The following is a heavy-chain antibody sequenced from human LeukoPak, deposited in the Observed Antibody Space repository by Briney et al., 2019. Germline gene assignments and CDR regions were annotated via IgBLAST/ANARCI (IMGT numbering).Heavy chain of an antibody. Sequence: GGSLRLSCATSGFTFGEYAVSWVRQAPGKGLEWVSAISGSGGSTYYADSVKGRFTISRDNSKNTLYLQMNSLRAEDTAVYYCARWFLHAFDIWGQGTMVTVSS. V-gene: IGHV3-23*01. CDR1: GFTFGEYA. CDR2: ISGSGGST. J-gene: IGHJ3*02. D-gene: IGHD2-15*01. CDR3: ARWFLHAFDI.